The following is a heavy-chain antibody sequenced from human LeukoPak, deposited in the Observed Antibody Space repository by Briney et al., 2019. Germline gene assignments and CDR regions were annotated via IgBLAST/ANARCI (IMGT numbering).Heavy chain of an antibody. D-gene: IGHD1-26*01. V-gene: IGHV3-72*01. CDR1: GGSISSYY. CDR2: SRNKATRYTT. Sequence: LSLTCTVSGGSISSYYWSWIRQPAGKGLEWVGRSRNKATRYTTDYAASVKGRFAISRDDSKNSLYLHMSSLQTGDTAVYYCTLTLWDLKLGSWGHGTLVTVSP. CDR3: TLTLWDLKLGS. J-gene: IGHJ5*01.